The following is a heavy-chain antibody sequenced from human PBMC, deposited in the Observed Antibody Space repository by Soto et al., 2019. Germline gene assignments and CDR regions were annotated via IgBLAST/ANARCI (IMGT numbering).Heavy chain of an antibody. CDR1: GFTFSNYW. V-gene: IGHV3-74*01. CDR3: ARAVRSGSYHYYHYGMDV. D-gene: IGHD3-10*01. CDR2: INSDGTST. Sequence: EVQVVESGGGLVQPGGSLRLSCAASGFTFSNYWIHWVRQAPGKGLVWVSRINSDGTSTSYADSVKGRFTISRDNAKNTLYLQMNRLRVEDTAVYYCARAVRSGSYHYYHYGMDVWGQGTTVTVSS. J-gene: IGHJ6*02.